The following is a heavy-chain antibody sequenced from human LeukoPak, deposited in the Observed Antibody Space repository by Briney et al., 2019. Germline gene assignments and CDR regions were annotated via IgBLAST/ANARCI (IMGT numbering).Heavy chain of an antibody. D-gene: IGHD3-10*01. CDR2: ISGIGTGT. Sequence: GGSLRLSCAASGFTFSSYAMSWVRQAPGKGLEWVSAISGIGTGTYYADSVKGRFTISRDNSKNTLYLQMNSLRAEDTAVYYCAKGLYHYYGSGSYTLDYWGQGTLVTVSS. J-gene: IGHJ4*02. CDR3: AKGLYHYYGSGSYTLDY. V-gene: IGHV3-23*01. CDR1: GFTFSSYA.